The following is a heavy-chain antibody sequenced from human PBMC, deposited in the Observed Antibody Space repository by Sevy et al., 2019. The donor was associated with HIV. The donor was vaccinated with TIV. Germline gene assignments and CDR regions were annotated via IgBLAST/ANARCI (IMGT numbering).Heavy chain of an antibody. CDR2: ISGSGGIT. CDR1: GFTFSSYA. J-gene: IGHJ4*02. CDR3: AKNDFWSGYPIDY. Sequence: GGSLRLSCAASGFTFSSYAMSWVRQAPGKGLEWVSAISGSGGITYYADSVKGRFAISRDNSKNTLYLQMNSLRAADTAVYYCAKNDFWSGYPIDYWGQGTLVTVSS. D-gene: IGHD3-3*01. V-gene: IGHV3-23*01.